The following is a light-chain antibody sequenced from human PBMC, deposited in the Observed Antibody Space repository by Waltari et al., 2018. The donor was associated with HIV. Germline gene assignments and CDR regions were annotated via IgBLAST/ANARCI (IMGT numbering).Light chain of an antibody. CDR1: QDISSN. V-gene: IGKV3-15*01. Sequence: EIVMTQSPATLSASPGERATLSCRASQDISSNLAWYQQKPGQAPLLLIYGASTRATDIPVRFSGSGSGTEFTLTISSLQSEDFAGYYCQQYNKWPPWTFGQGTTVEIK. J-gene: IGKJ1*01. CDR2: GAS. CDR3: QQYNKWPPWT.